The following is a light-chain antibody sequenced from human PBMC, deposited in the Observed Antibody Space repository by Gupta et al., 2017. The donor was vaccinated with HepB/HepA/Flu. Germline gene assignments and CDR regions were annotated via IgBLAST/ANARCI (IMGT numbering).Light chain of an antibody. J-gene: IGKJ2*01. Sequence: DIVMSQSPDSLAVSLGERATITCKSSQTLYSSENRNNFLAWYQKRPGQPPRLLLYWASTRESGVTERFTGSGSGTEFTLTIRSLQAEDVAVYFCHQYVRTPYTFGQGTKLQIK. CDR3: HQYVRTPYT. CDR2: WAS. V-gene: IGKV4-1*01. CDR1: QTLYSSENRNNF.